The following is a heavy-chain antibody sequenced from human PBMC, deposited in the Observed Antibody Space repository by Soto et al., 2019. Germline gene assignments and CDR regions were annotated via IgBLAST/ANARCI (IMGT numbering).Heavy chain of an antibody. Sequence: EVQLLESGGGLVQPGWSLRLSCAASGFTFYSYAMTWVRQAPGKGLEWVSSISGSGGTTYYADSVKGRFTISRDSSKNTLYLQMNSLRTEDTAVYYCAKAHSFVELTPFDYWGQGSLVTVSS. D-gene: IGHD1-7*01. CDR3: AKAHSFVELTPFDY. V-gene: IGHV3-23*01. CDR2: ISGSGGTT. CDR1: GFTFYSYA. J-gene: IGHJ4*02.